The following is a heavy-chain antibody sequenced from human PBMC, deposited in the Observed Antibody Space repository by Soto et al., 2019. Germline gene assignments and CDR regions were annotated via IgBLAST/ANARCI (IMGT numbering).Heavy chain of an antibody. J-gene: IGHJ4*02. Sequence: SGPTLVNPTQTLTLTCTFSGFSLSTSGMCVSWIRQPPGKALEWLALIDWDDDKYYSTSLKTRLTISKDTSKNQVVLTMTNMDPVDTATYYCARGVGDLLWKARPYYFDYWGQGTLVTVSS. V-gene: IGHV2-70*01. D-gene: IGHD3-10*01. CDR2: IDWDDDK. CDR1: GFSLSTSGMC. CDR3: ARGVGDLLWKARPYYFDY.